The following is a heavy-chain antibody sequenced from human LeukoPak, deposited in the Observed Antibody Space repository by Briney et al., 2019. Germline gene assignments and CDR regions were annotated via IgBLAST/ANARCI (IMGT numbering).Heavy chain of an antibody. V-gene: IGHV1-69*04. J-gene: IGHJ4*02. D-gene: IGHD1-26*01. CDR3: ARVSGLRNYYFDY. CDR2: IIPILGIA. Sequence: SVKVSCKASGGTFSSYAISWVRQAPGQGLERMGRIIPILGIANYAQKFQGRVTITADKSTSTAYMELSSLRSEDTAVYYCARVSGLRNYYFDYWGQGTLVTVSS. CDR1: GGTFSSYA.